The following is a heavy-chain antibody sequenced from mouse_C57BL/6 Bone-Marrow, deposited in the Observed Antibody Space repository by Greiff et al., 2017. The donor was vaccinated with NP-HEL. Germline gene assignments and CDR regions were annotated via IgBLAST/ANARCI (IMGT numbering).Heavy chain of an antibody. Sequence: EVMLVESGGDLVKPGGSLKLSCAASGFTFSSYGMSWVRQTPDKRLEWVATISSGGSYTYYPDSVKGRFTISRDNAKNTLYLQMSSLKSEDTAMYYCARREFRYYYGSRGYFDVWGTGTTVTVSS. J-gene: IGHJ1*03. CDR3: ARREFRYYYGSRGYFDV. D-gene: IGHD1-1*01. CDR2: ISSGGSYT. CDR1: GFTFSSYG. V-gene: IGHV5-6*02.